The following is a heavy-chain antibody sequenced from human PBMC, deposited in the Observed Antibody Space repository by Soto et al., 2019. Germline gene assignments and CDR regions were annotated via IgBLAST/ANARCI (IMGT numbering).Heavy chain of an antibody. CDR1: GYTLTELS. D-gene: IGHD5-12*01. J-gene: IGHJ5*02. V-gene: IGHV1-24*01. CDR3: ATSPPYSGYDFRNWFDP. CDR2: FDPEDGET. Sequence: ASVKVSCKVSGYTLTELSTHWVRQAPGKGLEWMGGFDPEDGETIYAQKFQGRVTMTEDTSTDTAYMELSSLRSEDTAVYYCATSPPYSGYDFRNWFDPWGQGTLVTVSS.